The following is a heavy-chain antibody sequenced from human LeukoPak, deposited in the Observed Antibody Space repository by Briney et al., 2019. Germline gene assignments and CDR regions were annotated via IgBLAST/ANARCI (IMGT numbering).Heavy chain of an antibody. V-gene: IGHV3-48*01. J-gene: IGHJ4*02. D-gene: IGHD2-21*01. CDR3: ARLREIPVFDY. CDR1: GFTFSSYS. Sequence: GGSLRLSCAASGFTFSSYSMIWVRQAPGKGLEWVSYISSSSSTIYYADSVKGRFTISRDNAKNSLYLQMNSLRAEDTAVYYCARLREIPVFDYWGQGTLVTVSS. CDR2: ISSSSSTI.